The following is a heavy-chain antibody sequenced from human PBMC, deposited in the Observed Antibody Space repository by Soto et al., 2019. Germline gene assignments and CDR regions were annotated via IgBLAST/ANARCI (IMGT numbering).Heavy chain of an antibody. D-gene: IGHD3-22*01. Sequence: QVQLVESGGGVVQPGRSLRLSCAASGFTLSSYAMPWVRQAPGKGLEWVAVISYDGRNKYYADSVKGRFTISRDNSKNTLYLQMNSLRAEDTAVYYCARDGGDSSGYTDFDYWGQGTLVTVSS. CDR1: GFTLSSYA. CDR2: ISYDGRNK. V-gene: IGHV3-30*04. CDR3: ARDGGDSSGYTDFDY. J-gene: IGHJ4*02.